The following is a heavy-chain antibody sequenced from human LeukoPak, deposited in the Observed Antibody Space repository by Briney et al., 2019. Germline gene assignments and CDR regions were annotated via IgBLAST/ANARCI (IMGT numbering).Heavy chain of an antibody. V-gene: IGHV3-21*01. Sequence: SGGSLRLSCAASGCTFSSYSMNWVRQAPGKGLEWVSSISSSSSYIYYADSVKGRFTISRDNAKNSLYLQMNSLRAEDTAVYYCAIEGVAGGFDYWGQGTLVTVSS. J-gene: IGHJ4*02. CDR3: AIEGVAGGFDY. D-gene: IGHD6-19*01. CDR1: GCTFSSYS. CDR2: ISSSSSYI.